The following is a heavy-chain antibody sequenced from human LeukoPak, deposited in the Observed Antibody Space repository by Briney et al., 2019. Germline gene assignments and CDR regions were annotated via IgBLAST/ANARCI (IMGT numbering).Heavy chain of an antibody. Sequence: SETLSLTCTVSGGSISSYYWSWIRQPPGKGLEWIGYIYYSGSTNYNPSLKSRVTISVDTSKNQFSLKLSSVTAADTAVYYCARENVGFDYWGQGTLVTVSS. D-gene: IGHD1-1*01. CDR1: GGSISSYY. CDR2: IYYSGST. J-gene: IGHJ4*02. V-gene: IGHV4-59*01. CDR3: ARENVGFDY.